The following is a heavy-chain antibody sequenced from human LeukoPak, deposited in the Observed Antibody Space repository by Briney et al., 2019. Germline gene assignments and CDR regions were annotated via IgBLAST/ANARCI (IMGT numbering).Heavy chain of an antibody. CDR1: GFTFSSYW. Sequence: GGSLRLSCAASGFTFSSYWMHWVRQAPGKGLEWVSYISSSGSTIYYADSVKGRFTISRDNAKNSLYLQMNSLRAEDTAVYYCARDLFRGNMVRGVIIRPFDYWGQGTLVTVSS. CDR3: ARDLFRGNMVRGVIIRPFDY. D-gene: IGHD3-10*01. CDR2: ISSSGSTI. V-gene: IGHV3-48*04. J-gene: IGHJ4*02.